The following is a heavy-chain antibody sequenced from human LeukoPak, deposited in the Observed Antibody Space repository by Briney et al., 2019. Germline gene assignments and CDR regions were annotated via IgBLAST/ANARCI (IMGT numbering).Heavy chain of an antibody. CDR3: AKEMGGGSDRYSGYDWGFDY. CDR1: GFTFDDYA. V-gene: IGHV3-9*01. J-gene: IGHJ4*02. Sequence: GGSLRLSCAASGFTFDDYAMHWVRQAPGKGLEWVSGISWNSGSIGYADSVKGRFTISRDNAKNSLYLQMNSLRAEDTALYYCAKEMGGGSDRYSGYDWGFDYWGQGTLVTVSS. CDR2: ISWNSGSI. D-gene: IGHD5-12*01.